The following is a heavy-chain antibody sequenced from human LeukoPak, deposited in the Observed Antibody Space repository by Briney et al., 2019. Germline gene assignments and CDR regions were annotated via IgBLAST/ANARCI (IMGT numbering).Heavy chain of an antibody. CDR1: GFIYDHYP. CDR3: ARESETSGWYDY. V-gene: IGHV3-43*02. Sequence: GGSLRLSCAAPGFIYDHYPIHSLRQAPGKGLEWVSLISGDGGSTFYADSVRGRFTISRDNTRKSLSLQMSSLRSEDTALYYCARESETSGWYDYWGQGTLVTVSS. D-gene: IGHD6-19*01. J-gene: IGHJ4*02. CDR2: ISGDGGST.